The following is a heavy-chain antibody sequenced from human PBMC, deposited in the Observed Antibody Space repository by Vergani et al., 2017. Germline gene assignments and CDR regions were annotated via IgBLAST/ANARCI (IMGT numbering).Heavy chain of an antibody. D-gene: IGHD6-13*01. V-gene: IGHV1-69*08. CDR2: ISPILGIA. CDR3: ARDATAAGDAFDI. CDR1: GGTFSSYT. J-gene: IGHJ3*02. Sequence: QVQLVQSGAEVKKPGSSVKVSCKASGGTFSSYTISWVRQAPGQGLEWMGRISPILGIANYAQKFQGRVTITADKSTSTAHMEMSSLRSEDTAVYYCARDATAAGDAFDIWGQGTMVTVSS.